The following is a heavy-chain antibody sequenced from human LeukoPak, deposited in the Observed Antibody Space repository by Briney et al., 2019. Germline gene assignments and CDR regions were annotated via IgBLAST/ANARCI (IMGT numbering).Heavy chain of an antibody. Sequence: SETLSLTCTVSGGSISSSSYYWGWIRQPPGKGLEWIGSIYYSGSTYYNPSLKSRVTISVDTSKNQFSLKLSSVTAADTAVYYCARTLTEVVINAFDIWGQGTMVTVSS. J-gene: IGHJ3*02. CDR3: ARTLTEVVINAFDI. V-gene: IGHV4-39*07. CDR2: IYYSGST. CDR1: GGSISSSSYY. D-gene: IGHD3-22*01.